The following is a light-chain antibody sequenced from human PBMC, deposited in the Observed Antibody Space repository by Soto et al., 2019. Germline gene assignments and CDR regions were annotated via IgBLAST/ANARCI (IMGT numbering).Light chain of an antibody. CDR2: AAA. J-gene: IGKJ2*01. CDR1: QDISSY. V-gene: IGKV1-8*01. Sequence: IQMTQSPSSFSASTGARVTITCRASQDISSYLAWYQQKVGKAPKLLIYAAATLQRGAPSRFSGSGSGTDFTLTISRLQSEDFATYYCQQYFSYPYTFGQGTKLEI. CDR3: QQYFSYPYT.